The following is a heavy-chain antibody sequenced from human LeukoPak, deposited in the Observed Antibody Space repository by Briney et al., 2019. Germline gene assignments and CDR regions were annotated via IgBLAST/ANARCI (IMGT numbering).Heavy chain of an antibody. V-gene: IGHV4-61*02. CDR3: AREAPRYCSGGSCYSDAFDI. CDR1: GGSISSGSYY. D-gene: IGHD2-15*01. J-gene: IGHJ3*02. Sequence: SQTLSLTCTVSGGSISSGSYYWSWIRQPAGKGLEWIGRIYTSGSTNYNPSLKSRVTISVDTSKNQFSLKLSSVTAADTAVYYCAREAPRYCSGGSCYSDAFDIWGQGTMVTVSS. CDR2: IYTSGST.